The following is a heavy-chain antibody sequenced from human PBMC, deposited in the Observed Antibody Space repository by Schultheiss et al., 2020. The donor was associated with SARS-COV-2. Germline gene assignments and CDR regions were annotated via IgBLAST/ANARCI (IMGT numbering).Heavy chain of an antibody. CDR3: ARVAYSSGWVTYFDY. Sequence: ASVKVSCKASGYTFTDYYVHWVRQAPGQGLEWMGWISACNGNTNYAQKLQGRVTMTTDTSTSTAYMELRSLRSDDTAVYYCARVAYSSGWVTYFDYWGQGTLVTVSS. V-gene: IGHV1-18*04. J-gene: IGHJ4*02. CDR1: GYTFTDYY. D-gene: IGHD6-19*01. CDR2: ISACNGNT.